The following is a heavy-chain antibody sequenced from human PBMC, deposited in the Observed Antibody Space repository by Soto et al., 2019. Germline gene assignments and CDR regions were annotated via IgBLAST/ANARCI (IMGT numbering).Heavy chain of an antibody. Sequence: QVQLQESGPGLVKPSGTLSLACAVSGGSISSSYWWSWVRQPPGKGLEWIGEISHSGSTTYNPSLKSRVTISLDESENKFSLRLSSVTAADTAVYYCARSSGWYMLDYWGQGTLVTVSS. V-gene: IGHV4-4*02. J-gene: IGHJ4*02. CDR1: GGSISSSYW. CDR2: ISHSGST. D-gene: IGHD6-19*01. CDR3: ARSSGWYMLDY.